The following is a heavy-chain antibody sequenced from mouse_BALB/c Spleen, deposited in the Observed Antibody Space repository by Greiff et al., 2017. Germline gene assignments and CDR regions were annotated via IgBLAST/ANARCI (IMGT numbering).Heavy chain of an antibody. Sequence: EVQLVESGGGLVKPGGSLKLSCAASGFAFSSYDMSWVRQTPEKRLEWVAYISSGGGSTYYPDTVKGRFTISRDNAKNTLYLQMSSLKSEDTAMYYCARERRAFFDYWGQGTTLTVSS. V-gene: IGHV5-12-1*01. D-gene: IGHD2-12*01. CDR3: ARERRAFFDY. CDR2: ISSGGGST. CDR1: GFAFSSYD. J-gene: IGHJ2*01.